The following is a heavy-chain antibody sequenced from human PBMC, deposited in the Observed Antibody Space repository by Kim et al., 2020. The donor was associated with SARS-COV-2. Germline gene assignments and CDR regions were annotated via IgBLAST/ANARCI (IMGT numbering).Heavy chain of an antibody. J-gene: IGHJ4*02. Sequence: SETLSLTCTVSGGPIRSSSYYWGWIRQPPGKGLEWIGSIYYSGSTYYNPSLKSRVTISVDTSKNQFSLKLSSVTAADTAVYYCARAPPYSSAMGDYWGQGTLVTVPS. CDR2: IYYSGST. V-gene: IGHV4-39*07. CDR1: GGPIRSSSYY. CDR3: ARAPPYSSAMGDY. D-gene: IGHD6-19*01.